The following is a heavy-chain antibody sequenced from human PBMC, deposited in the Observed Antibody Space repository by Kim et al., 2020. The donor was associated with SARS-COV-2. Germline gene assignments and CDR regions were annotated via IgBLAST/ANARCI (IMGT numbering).Heavy chain of an antibody. CDR3: IVPAATNQYYYYGMDV. Sequence: GGSLRLSCAASGFTFSGSAMHWVRQASGKGLEWVGRIRSKANSYATAYAASVKGRFTISRDDSKNTAYLQMNSLKTEDTAVYYCIVPAATNQYYYYGMDVWGQGTTVTVSS. CDR1: GFTFSGSA. V-gene: IGHV3-73*01. J-gene: IGHJ6*02. CDR2: IRSKANSYAT. D-gene: IGHD2-2*01.